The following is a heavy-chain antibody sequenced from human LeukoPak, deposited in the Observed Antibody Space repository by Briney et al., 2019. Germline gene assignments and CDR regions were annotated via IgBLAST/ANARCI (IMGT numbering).Heavy chain of an antibody. CDR3: ARATYSSGWGISDY. CDR1: GGSISSYY. CDR2: IYYSGST. J-gene: IGHJ4*02. V-gene: IGHV4-59*01. D-gene: IGHD6-19*01. Sequence: PSETLSLTCTVSGGSISSYYWSWIRQPPGKGMEWIGYIYYSGSTNYNPSLQSRVTISVDTSKNQFSLKLSSVTAADTAVYYCARATYSSGWGISDYWGQGTLVTVSS.